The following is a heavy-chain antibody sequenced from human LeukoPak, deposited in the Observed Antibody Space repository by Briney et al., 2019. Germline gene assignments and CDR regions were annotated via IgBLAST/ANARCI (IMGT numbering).Heavy chain of an antibody. CDR3: ARDTTTRTYYGMDV. CDR2: FIPIFGTA. D-gene: IGHD1-14*01. V-gene: IGHV1-69*06. Sequence: SVKVSCKASGGTISSYAISWVRQAPGQGLEWMGGFIPIFGTANYAQKFQGRVTITADRSTSTAYMELSSLRSGDTAIYYCARDTTTRTYYGMDVWGKGTTVTVSS. CDR1: GGTISSYA. J-gene: IGHJ6*04.